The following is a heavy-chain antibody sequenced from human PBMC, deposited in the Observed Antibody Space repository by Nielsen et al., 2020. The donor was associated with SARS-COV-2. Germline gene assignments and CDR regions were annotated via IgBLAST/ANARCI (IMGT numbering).Heavy chain of an antibody. CDR1: GFTFSSYG. CDR2: IRSEANDYAT. D-gene: IGHD2-2*01. CDR3: TRGLSDF. J-gene: IGHJ4*02. V-gene: IGHV3-73*01. Sequence: GESLKISCAASGFTFSSYGMHWVRQAPGKGLEWVGRIRSEANDYATAYAASVKGRFTISRDDSRNTTYLQLYRLKTEDTALYFCTRGLSDFWGQGTLVTVSS.